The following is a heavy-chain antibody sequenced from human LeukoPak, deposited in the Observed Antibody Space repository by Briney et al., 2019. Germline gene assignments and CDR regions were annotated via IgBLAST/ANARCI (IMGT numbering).Heavy chain of an antibody. D-gene: IGHD5-12*01. CDR1: GFIFSDYW. V-gene: IGHV3-23*01. J-gene: IGHJ4*02. Sequence: GGSLRLSCAASGFIFSDYWMYWARQAPGKGLEWVSAITGSGATTAYTDSVKGRFTISRDNSKNTLYLQMNSLRVEDTAIYYCAKYSAFDSGYFDYWGQGALVTVSS. CDR3: AKYSAFDSGYFDY. CDR2: ITGSGATT.